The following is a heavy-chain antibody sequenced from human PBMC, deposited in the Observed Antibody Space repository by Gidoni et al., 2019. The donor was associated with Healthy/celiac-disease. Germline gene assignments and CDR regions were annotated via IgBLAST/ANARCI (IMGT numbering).Heavy chain of an antibody. Sequence: EVQLVQSGAEVKKPGESLKISCKGSGYSFTSYWIGWVRQMPGKGLEWVGIIYPGDSDTRYSPSFQGQVTISADKSISTAYLQWSSLKASDTAMYYCARRPLDYGGYYGMDVWGQGTTVTVSS. V-gene: IGHV5-51*01. CDR2: IYPGDSDT. CDR3: ARRPLDYGGYYGMDV. D-gene: IGHD4-17*01. CDR1: GYSFTSYW. J-gene: IGHJ6*02.